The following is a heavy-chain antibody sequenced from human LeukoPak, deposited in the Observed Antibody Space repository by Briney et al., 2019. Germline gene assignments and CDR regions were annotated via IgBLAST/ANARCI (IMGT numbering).Heavy chain of an antibody. CDR1: GFTFGDYA. CDR2: IRSKAYGGTT. D-gene: IGHD5-12*01. Sequence: GGSLRLSCAASGFTFGDYAMSWVRQAPGKGLEWVGFIRSKAYGGTTEYAASVKGRFTISRDDSKSIAYLQMNSLKTEDTAVYYCTRDDIVAATDYWGQGTLVTVSS. CDR3: TRDDIVAATDY. J-gene: IGHJ4*02. V-gene: IGHV3-49*04.